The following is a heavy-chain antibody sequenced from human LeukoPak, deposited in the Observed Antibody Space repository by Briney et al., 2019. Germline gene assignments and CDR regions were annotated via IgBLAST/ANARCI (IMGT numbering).Heavy chain of an antibody. Sequence: SETLSLTCTVSGGSIGSSSYYWSWIRQHPGKGLEWIGYIYYSGSTYYNPSLKSRVTISGDTSKNQVSLKLTSVTAADTAVSYCARGGSGSSGYYLFDCWGQGTLVTVSS. V-gene: IGHV4-31*03. CDR3: ARGGSGSSGYYLFDC. J-gene: IGHJ4*02. CDR2: IYYSGST. D-gene: IGHD3-22*01. CDR1: GGSIGSSSYY.